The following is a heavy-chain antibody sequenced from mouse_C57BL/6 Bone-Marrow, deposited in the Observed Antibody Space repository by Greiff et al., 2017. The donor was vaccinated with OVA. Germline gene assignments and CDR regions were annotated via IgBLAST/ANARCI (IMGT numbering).Heavy chain of an antibody. CDR3: ARKEDGYYWYFDV. CDR2: INPSTGGT. V-gene: IGHV1-42*01. CDR1: GYSFTGYY. Sequence: VQLQQSGPELVKPGASVKISCKASGYSFTGYYMNWVKQSPEKSLEWIGEINPSTGGTTYNQKFKAKATLTVDKSSSTAYMQLKSLTSEDSAVYYCARKEDGYYWYFDVWGTGTTVTVSS. J-gene: IGHJ1*03. D-gene: IGHD2-3*01.